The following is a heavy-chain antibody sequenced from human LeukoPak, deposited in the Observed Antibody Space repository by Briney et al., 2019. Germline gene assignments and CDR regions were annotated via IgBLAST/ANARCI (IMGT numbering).Heavy chain of an antibody. CDR3: AELGITMIGGV. J-gene: IGHJ6*04. CDR1: GFAFRNYW. CDR2: INPDGSTT. D-gene: IGHD3-10*02. V-gene: IGHV3-74*01. Sequence: PGGSLRLSCVASGFAFRNYWMYWVRHGPGKGLVWLSRINPDGSTTTYADSVKGRFTISRDNAKNSLYLQMNSLRAEDTAVYYCAELGITMIGGVWGKGTTVTISS.